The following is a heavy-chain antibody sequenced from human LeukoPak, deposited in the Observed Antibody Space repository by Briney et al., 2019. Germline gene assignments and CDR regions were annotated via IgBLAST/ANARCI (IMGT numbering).Heavy chain of an antibody. D-gene: IGHD4-17*01. Sequence: GGSLRLSCAASGFIFDDAVMHWVRQAPGKGLEWVSGVSRKSDYRAYADSVKGRFTISRDNARNSLYLQMNSLRAEDTAVYYCARDSPTVTTILGYWGQGTLVTVSS. CDR2: VSRKSDYR. CDR1: GFIFDDAV. J-gene: IGHJ4*02. V-gene: IGHV3-9*01. CDR3: ARDSPTVTTILGY.